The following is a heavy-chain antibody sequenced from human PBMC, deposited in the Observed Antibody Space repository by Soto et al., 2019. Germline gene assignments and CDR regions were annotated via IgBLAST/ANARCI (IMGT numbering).Heavy chain of an antibody. CDR1: RFTFSSYA. D-gene: IGHD3-9*01. J-gene: IGHJ4*02. CDR2: ISGSGGST. Sequence: GGSLRLSCAVSRFTFSSYAMSWVRQAPGKGLEWVSAISGSGGSTYYADSVKGRFTISRDNSKNTVYLQMNSLRAEDTAVYYCAKDRVVLGYFGGYFDYWGQGTLVTVSS. CDR3: AKDRVVLGYFGGYFDY. V-gene: IGHV3-23*01.